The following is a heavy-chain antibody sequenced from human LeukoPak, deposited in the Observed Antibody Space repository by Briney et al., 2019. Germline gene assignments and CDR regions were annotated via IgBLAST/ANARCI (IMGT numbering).Heavy chain of an antibody. CDR1: GFNFRAYW. J-gene: IGHJ5*02. D-gene: IGHD3-22*01. CDR2: ISWNSGSI. V-gene: IGHV3-9*01. CDR3: AKSHDSSGYYYADWFDP. Sequence: GGSLRLSCTTSGFNFRAYWIGWVRQAPGKGLEWVSGISWNSGSIGYADSVKGRFTISRDNAKNSLYLQMNSLRAEDAALYYCAKSHDSSGYYYADWFDPWGQGTLVTVSS.